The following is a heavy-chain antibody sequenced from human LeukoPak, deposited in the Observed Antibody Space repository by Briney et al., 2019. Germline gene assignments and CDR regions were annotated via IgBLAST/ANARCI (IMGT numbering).Heavy chain of an antibody. CDR1: GITVGNNY. Sequence: PGGSLRLSCAASGITVGNNYFSWVRQAPGKGLEWVSSISGSSTYIDYADSVKGRFTISRDNAKNALYLQMDSPRAEDTAVYYCARDHSSGRYFDFWGQGTLVTVSS. CDR3: ARDHSSGRYFDF. J-gene: IGHJ4*02. D-gene: IGHD3-22*01. CDR2: ISGSSTYI. V-gene: IGHV3-21*01.